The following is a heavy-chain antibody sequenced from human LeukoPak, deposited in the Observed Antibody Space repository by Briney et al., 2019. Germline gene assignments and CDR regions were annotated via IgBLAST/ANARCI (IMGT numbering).Heavy chain of an antibody. CDR3: ARDDNRIWFGELLRPLNFDY. CDR2: ISAYNGNT. V-gene: IGHV1-18*01. D-gene: IGHD3-10*01. Sequence: GGSVKVSCKASGYTFTSYGISWVRQAPGQGLEWMGWISAYNGNTNYAQKLQGRVTMTTDTSTRTAYMELRSLRSDDTAVYYCARDDNRIWFGELLRPLNFDYWGQGTLVTVSS. CDR1: GYTFTSYG. J-gene: IGHJ4*02.